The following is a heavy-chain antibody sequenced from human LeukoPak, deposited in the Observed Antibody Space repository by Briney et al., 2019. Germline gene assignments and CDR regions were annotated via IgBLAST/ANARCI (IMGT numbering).Heavy chain of an antibody. Sequence: SQTLSLTCTVSGGSISSGSYYWSWIRQPAGKGLEWIGRIYTSGSTNYNPSLKSRVTISVDTSKNQFSLKLSSVTAADTAVYYCARRHYYGSGSYYKDWGQGTLVTVSS. V-gene: IGHV4-61*02. CDR1: GGSISSGSYY. D-gene: IGHD3-10*01. J-gene: IGHJ4*02. CDR3: ARRHYYGSGSYYKD. CDR2: IYTSGST.